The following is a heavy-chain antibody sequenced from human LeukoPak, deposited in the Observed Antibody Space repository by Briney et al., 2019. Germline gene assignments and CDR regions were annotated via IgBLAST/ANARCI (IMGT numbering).Heavy chain of an antibody. CDR1: GGSINNYY. Sequence: SETLSLTCTVSGGSINNYYWSWIRQPPAKGLEWIGYIYSSGSTNYNPSLKSRVTISVDTSKNQFSLNLRSVTAADTAVYYRARHYEGWPFDYWGQGTLVTVSS. J-gene: IGHJ4*02. V-gene: IGHV4-59*08. CDR3: ARHYEGWPFDY. D-gene: IGHD3-16*01. CDR2: IYSSGST.